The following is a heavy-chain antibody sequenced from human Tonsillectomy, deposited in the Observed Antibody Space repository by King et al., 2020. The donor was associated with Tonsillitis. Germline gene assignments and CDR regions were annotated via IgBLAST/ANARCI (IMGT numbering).Heavy chain of an antibody. J-gene: IGHJ4*02. CDR1: GGSINSYY. CDR3: ARGGGGLRLLGGWYFDY. D-gene: IGHD3-3*01. CDR2: IYNSGST. V-gene: IGHV4-59*01. Sequence: QLQESGPGLVKPSETLSLTCTVSGGSINSYYWTWIRQPPGKGLEWIGYIYNSGSTNYNPSLKSRVTISEDTSNKQFSLKLSSVTAADTAVYYCARGGGGLRLLGGWYFDYWGQGTLVTVSS.